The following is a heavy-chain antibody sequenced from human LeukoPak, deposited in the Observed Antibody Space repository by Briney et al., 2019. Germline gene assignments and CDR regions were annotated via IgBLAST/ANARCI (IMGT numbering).Heavy chain of an antibody. J-gene: IGHJ6*03. Sequence: GGSLRLSCVASGFTFNSYNMNWVRQAPGKGLEWVSSISGSSSYKYSADSLSGRFTISGDNARNSLYLQMNSLRVEDTAVYYCARFSDDYYYYYMDVWGKGTTVTVSS. CDR1: GFTFNSYN. CDR2: ISGSSSYK. CDR3: ARFSDDYYYYYMDV. V-gene: IGHV3-21*01.